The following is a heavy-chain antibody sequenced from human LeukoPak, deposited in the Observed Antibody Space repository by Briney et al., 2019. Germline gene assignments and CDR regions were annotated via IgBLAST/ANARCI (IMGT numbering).Heavy chain of an antibody. J-gene: IGHJ4*02. CDR3: ARDKGTSYLSSFDY. CDR1: EFSVGSNY. CDR2: IYSSGST. V-gene: IGHV3-66*01. Sequence: GGSLRLSCAASEFSVGSNYMTWVRQAPGKGLERVSLIYSSGSTYYADSVKGRFTISRDNSKNTLYLQMNSLRAEDTAVYYCARDKGTSYLSSFDYWGQGTLVTVSS. D-gene: IGHD6-6*01.